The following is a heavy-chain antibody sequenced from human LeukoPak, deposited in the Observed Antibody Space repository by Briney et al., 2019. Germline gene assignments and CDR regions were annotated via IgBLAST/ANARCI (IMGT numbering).Heavy chain of an antibody. D-gene: IGHD3-10*01. CDR3: AKDLAMVRENDAFDV. CDR1: GFTFDNYA. V-gene: IGHV3-43*02. CDR2: ITGDGGST. Sequence: PGGSLRLSCAASGFTFDNYAIHWVRQAPGKGLEWVSLITGDGGSTFYADSVQGRFTISRDNSKNSLYLQMHSLRTEDTALYYCAKDLAMVRENDAFDVLGQGTMVTVSS. J-gene: IGHJ3*01.